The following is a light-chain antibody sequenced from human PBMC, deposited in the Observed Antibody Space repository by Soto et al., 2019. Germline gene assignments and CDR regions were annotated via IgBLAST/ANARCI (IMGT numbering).Light chain of an antibody. CDR2: TAS. CDR1: QGISRN. V-gene: IGKV1-9*01. Sequence: DIQLTQSPSFLSASVGDRVTITCRASQGISRNLAWYQQKPGKAPNLLIYTASTLQSGVPSRFSGSGSGTQFTLTISRLQPEDFATYYCQQVNSYPRTFGGGTKVEIK. CDR3: QQVNSYPRT. J-gene: IGKJ4*01.